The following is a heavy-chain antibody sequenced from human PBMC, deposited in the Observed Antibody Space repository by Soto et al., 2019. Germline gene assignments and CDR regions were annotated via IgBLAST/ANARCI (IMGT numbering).Heavy chain of an antibody. D-gene: IGHD6-13*01. J-gene: IGHJ6*03. V-gene: IGHV4-34*01. CDR3: ARAVQDSSFHYYYMDV. CDR2: INHSGST. Sequence: SETLSLTCAVYGGSFSGYYWSWIRQPPGKGLEWIGEINHSGSTNYNPSLKSRVTISVDTSKNQFSLKLSSVTAADTAVYYCARAVQDSSFHYYYMDVWGKGTTVTVSS. CDR1: GGSFSGYY.